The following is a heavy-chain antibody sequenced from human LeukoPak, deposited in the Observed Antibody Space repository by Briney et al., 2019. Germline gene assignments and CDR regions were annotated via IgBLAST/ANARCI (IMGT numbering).Heavy chain of an antibody. CDR2: IYSDKT. J-gene: IGHJ3*02. CDR3: ARHRSVGSQDDALDI. Sequence: GGSLRLSCTVSGFTVSSNSMSWVRQAPGKGLEWVSFIYSDKTHYSDSVKGRFTISRDNSKNTLYLQMNSLRAEDTAVYYCARHRSVGSQDDALDIWGQGTMVTVSS. CDR1: GFTVSSNS. V-gene: IGHV3-53*01. D-gene: IGHD2-15*01.